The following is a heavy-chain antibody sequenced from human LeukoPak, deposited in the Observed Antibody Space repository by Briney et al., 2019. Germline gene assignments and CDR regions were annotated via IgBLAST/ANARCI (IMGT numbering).Heavy chain of an antibody. V-gene: IGHV3-7*01. D-gene: IGHD2-15*01. CDR1: GFTFSSYW. Sequence: GGSLRLSCAASGFTFSSYWMSWVRQAPGKGLEWVANIKQDGSEKYYVDSVKGRFTISRDNAKNSLYLQMNSLRAEDTAVYYCARDGLAAATLHWNFDLWGRGTLVTVSS. J-gene: IGHJ2*01. CDR2: IKQDGSEK. CDR3: ARDGLAAATLHWNFDL.